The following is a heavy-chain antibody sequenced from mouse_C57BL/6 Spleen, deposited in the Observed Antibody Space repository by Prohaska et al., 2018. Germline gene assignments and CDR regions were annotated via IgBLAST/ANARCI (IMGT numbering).Heavy chain of an antibody. D-gene: IGHD1-1*01. V-gene: IGHV1-80*01. CDR3: ARGGIYHYGSSYYFDY. J-gene: IGHJ2*01. CDR1: GYAFSSYW. CDR2: IYPGDGDT. Sequence: QVQLQQSGAELVKPGASVKISCKASGYAFSSYWMNWVKQRPGKGLEWIGQIYPGDGDTNYNGKFKGKATLTADKSSSTAYMQLSSLTSEDSAVYFCARGGIYHYGSSYYFDYWGQGTTLTVSS.